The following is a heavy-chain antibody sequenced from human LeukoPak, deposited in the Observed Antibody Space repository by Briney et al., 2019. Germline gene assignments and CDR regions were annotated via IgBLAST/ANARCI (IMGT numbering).Heavy chain of an antibody. CDR3: ARAVSKLFVIGNSFDY. D-gene: IGHD2/OR15-2a*01. J-gene: IGHJ4*02. CDR2: INSDGSST. Sequence: GGSLRLSCAASGFTFSSYWMHWVRQAPGKGLVGVSRINSDGSSTSYADSVKGRFTISRDNAKNSLSLQMNSLRAEDTAVYYCARAVSKLFVIGNSFDYWGQGTLVTVSS. CDR1: GFTFSSYW. V-gene: IGHV3-74*01.